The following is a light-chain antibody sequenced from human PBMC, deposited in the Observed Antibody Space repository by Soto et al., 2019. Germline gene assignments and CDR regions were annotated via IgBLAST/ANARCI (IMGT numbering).Light chain of an antibody. CDR1: QSVSSSY. Sequence: PGERATLSCRASQSVSSSYLAWYQQKPGQAPRLLIYGASSRATGIPDRFSGSGSGTDFTLTISRLEPEDFAVYYCQQRSNWLTFGGGTKVEIK. CDR3: QQRSNWLT. CDR2: GAS. J-gene: IGKJ4*01. V-gene: IGKV3D-20*02.